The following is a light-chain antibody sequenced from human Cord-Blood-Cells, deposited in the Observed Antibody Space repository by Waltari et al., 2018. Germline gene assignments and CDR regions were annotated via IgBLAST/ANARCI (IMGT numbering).Light chain of an antibody. CDR1: SSDVGSYNL. V-gene: IGLV2-23*01. CDR2: EGS. Sequence: QSALTQPASVSVSPGQAITISCTGTSSDVGSYNLVSWYQQHPGKAPKLMIYEGSKRPSVVSNGFSGSKSGNTAALTSSGLQAEDEADYYCCSYAGSSTVFGGGTKLTVL. J-gene: IGLJ2*01. CDR3: CSYAGSSTV.